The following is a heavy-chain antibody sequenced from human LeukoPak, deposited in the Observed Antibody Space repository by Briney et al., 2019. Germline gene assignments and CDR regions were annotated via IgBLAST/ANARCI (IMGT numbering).Heavy chain of an antibody. Sequence: ASVKVSCKASGYTFTSYAMHWVRQAPGQRLEWMGWINAGNGNTKYSQKFQGRVTITRDTSTSTVYMELSSLRSEDTAVYYCATPRLDGWEGYYFDYWGQRTLVTVSS. CDR1: GYTFTSYA. D-gene: IGHD1-26*01. V-gene: IGHV1-3*01. CDR2: INAGNGNT. CDR3: ATPRLDGWEGYYFDY. J-gene: IGHJ4*02.